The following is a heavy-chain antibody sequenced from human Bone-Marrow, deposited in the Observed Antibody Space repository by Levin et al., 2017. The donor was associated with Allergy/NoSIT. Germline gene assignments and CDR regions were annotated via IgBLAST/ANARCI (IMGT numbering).Heavy chain of an antibody. CDR1: GFTFSDYY. D-gene: IGHD1-26*01. CDR2: ISSSGSTI. CDR3: ARDLRGPRAGTKKGLYSGMNDY. V-gene: IGHV3-11*01. Sequence: SCAASGFTFSDYYMSWIRQAPGKGLEWVSYISSSGSTIYYADSVKGRFTISRDNAKNSLYLQMNSLRAEDTAVYYWARDLRGPRAGTKKGLYSGMNDYWGQGTLVTVSS. J-gene: IGHJ4*02.